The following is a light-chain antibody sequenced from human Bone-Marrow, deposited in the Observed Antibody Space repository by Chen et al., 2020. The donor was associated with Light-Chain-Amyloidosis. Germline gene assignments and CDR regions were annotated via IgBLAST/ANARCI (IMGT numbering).Light chain of an antibody. J-gene: IGLJ3*02. CDR1: NIGSTI. V-gene: IGLV3-21*02. Sequence: SYVLTQPSSVSVAPGQTATIACGGNNIGSTIVNWYQQTPGQAPLLVVYDDCDRPAGIPERLSGSNSGNTATLTISRVEAGDEADYYCQVWDRSSDRPVFGGGTKLTVL. CDR2: DDC. CDR3: QVWDRSSDRPV.